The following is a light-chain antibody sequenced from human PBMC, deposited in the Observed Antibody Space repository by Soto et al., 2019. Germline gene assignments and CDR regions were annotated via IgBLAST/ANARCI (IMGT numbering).Light chain of an antibody. J-gene: IGKJ1*01. V-gene: IGKV3-20*01. CDR3: QQYGSSPPWT. CDR2: GAS. CDR1: QSVSSTY. Sequence: EIVLTQSPGTLSLSPGERATLSCRASQSVSSTYLAWYQQNPGRAPRLLIYGASSRATGIPDRFSGSGSGTDFTLTISRLEPEDFAVYYCQQYGSSPPWTFGQGTKVEIK.